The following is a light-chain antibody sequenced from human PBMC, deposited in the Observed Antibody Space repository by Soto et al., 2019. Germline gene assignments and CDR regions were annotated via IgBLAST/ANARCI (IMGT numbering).Light chain of an antibody. Sequence: DIQMTQSPSTLSASVGDRVTITCRASQNINSWLAWYQQKPGKAPNLLIYKASSLEGGVPSRFSGSGSDTEFTLTISSLQPDDFATYYCQQYKSYSWTFGQGTKVDIK. J-gene: IGKJ1*01. CDR1: QNINSW. CDR3: QQYKSYSWT. CDR2: KAS. V-gene: IGKV1-5*03.